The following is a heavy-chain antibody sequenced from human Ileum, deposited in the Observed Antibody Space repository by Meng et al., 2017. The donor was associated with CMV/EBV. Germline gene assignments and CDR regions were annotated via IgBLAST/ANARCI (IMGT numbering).Heavy chain of an antibody. CDR2: LRTSGTT. D-gene: IGHD3-10*01. Sequence: VQGQEPGPGRVKPSGTLSRTCIVSGDSISGYHWTWIRKPAGKGLEWIGRLRTSGTTDHNPSLKSRVTLSIDTSKNQFSLKLNSVTAADTAVYYCGRAGARGVPVDMWGQGTLVTVSS. J-gene: IGHJ4*02. CDR3: GRAGARGVPVDM. V-gene: IGHV4-4*07. CDR1: GDSISGYH.